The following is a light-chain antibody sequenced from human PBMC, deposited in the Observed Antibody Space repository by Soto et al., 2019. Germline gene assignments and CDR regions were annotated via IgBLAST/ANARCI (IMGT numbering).Light chain of an antibody. V-gene: IGLV2-11*01. Sequence: QSVLTQPRSVSGSPGQSVTISCTGTSSDVGGYNYVSWYQQHPGKAPKLMIYDVSKRPSGVPDRFSGSKSGNTASLTISGLQAEDEADYYCSSYTTSSPLEVFGGGTKLTVL. CDR2: DVS. CDR3: SSYTTSSPLEV. CDR1: SSDVGGYNY. J-gene: IGLJ3*02.